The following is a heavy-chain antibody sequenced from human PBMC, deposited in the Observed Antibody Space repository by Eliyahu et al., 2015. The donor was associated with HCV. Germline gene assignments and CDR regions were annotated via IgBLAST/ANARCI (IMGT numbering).Heavy chain of an antibody. J-gene: IGHJ5*02. D-gene: IGHD1-7*01. V-gene: IGHV2-26*01. CDR2: IFSNDEK. CDR1: GXSLSNARMG. Sequence: QVTLKESGPVLVKPTETLTLTCTVXGXSLSNARMGVSWXRQPPGKALEWLAHIFSNDEKSYXXSLKSRLTISKDTXKSQVVLTMTNMDPVDTATYYCARILGARLAHLRTGTRVAGWFDPWGQGTLVTVSS. CDR3: ARILGARLAHLRTGTRVAGWFDP.